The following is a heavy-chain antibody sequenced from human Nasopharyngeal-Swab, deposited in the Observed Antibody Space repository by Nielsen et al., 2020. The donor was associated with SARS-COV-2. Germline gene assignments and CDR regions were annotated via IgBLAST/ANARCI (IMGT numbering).Heavy chain of an antibody. D-gene: IGHD3-16*01. Sequence: GGSLRLSCAASGFTFSSYGMHWVRQAPGKGLEWVAVISYDGSLKYYANSVKGRFSISRDNSRNTLYLHMNSLRTDDTGVFYCATEGGSTDFNYWGRGTLVTVSS. CDR1: GFTFSSYG. V-gene: IGHV3-30*03. CDR3: ATEGGSTDFNY. CDR2: ISYDGSLK. J-gene: IGHJ4*02.